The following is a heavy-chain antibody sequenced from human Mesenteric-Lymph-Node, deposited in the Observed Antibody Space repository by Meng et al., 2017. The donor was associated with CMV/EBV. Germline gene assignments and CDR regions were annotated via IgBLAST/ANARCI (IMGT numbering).Heavy chain of an antibody. CDR1: GDSVSSNTAA. D-gene: IGHD7-27*01. Sequence: SETLSPTCAIPGDSVSSNTAAWTWIRQSPSRGLEWLGRTYYRSKRYYDHAVSVKSRITLNPDTSKNQFSLQLNSVTPEDTAVYYCARENWGPYYYYGMDVWGQGTTVTVSS. V-gene: IGHV6-1*01. J-gene: IGHJ6*02. CDR3: ARENWGPYYYYGMDV. CDR2: TYYRSKRYY.